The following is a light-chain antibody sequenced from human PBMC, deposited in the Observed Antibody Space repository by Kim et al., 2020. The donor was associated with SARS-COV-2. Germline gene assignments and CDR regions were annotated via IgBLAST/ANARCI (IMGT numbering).Light chain of an antibody. CDR3: QQRSNWLT. J-gene: IGKJ4*01. CDR2: DAS. Sequence: SLSPGESATLSGRASQRVSSYLAWYQQKPGQAPRLLIYDASNRATGIPARFSGSGSGTDFTLTISSLEPEDFAVYYCQQRSNWLTFGGGTKVDIK. V-gene: IGKV3-11*01. CDR1: QRVSSY.